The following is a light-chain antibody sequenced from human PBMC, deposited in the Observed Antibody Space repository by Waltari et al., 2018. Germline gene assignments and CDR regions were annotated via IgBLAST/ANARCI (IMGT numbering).Light chain of an antibody. CDR1: QSVLYSSNNKNY. Sequence: DLVMTQSPDSLAVSLGERATINCKSSQSVLYSSNNKNYIAWYQQKPGQPPKLLIYWASTRESGVPDRFSGSGSGTDFTLTISSLQAEDVAVYYCQQYYSTRLTFGGGTKVEIK. CDR2: WAS. J-gene: IGKJ4*01. CDR3: QQYYSTRLT. V-gene: IGKV4-1*01.